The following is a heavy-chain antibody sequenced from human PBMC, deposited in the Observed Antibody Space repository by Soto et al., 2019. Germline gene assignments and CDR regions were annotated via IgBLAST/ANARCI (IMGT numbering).Heavy chain of an antibody. V-gene: IGHV1-69*13. Sequence: SVKVSCKACGCTFSSYAISWVGQAPGQGLEWMGGIIPIFGTANYAQKFQGRVTITADESTSTAYMELSSLRSEDTAVYYCAREGLEILSTNNNWFDPWGQGTLVTVSS. CDR3: AREGLEILSTNNNWFDP. J-gene: IGHJ5*02. CDR2: IIPIFGTA. D-gene: IGHD1-7*01. CDR1: GCTFSSYA.